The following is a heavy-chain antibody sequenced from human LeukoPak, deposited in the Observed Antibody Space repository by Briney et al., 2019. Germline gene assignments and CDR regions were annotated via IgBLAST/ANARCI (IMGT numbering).Heavy chain of an antibody. CDR1: GGSISSSNW. V-gene: IGHV4-4*02. J-gene: IGHJ5*02. D-gene: IGHD2-15*01. CDR2: IYHSGST. Sequence: SETLSLTCAVSGGSISSSNWWSWVRPPPGKGLEWIGEIYHSGSTNYNPSLKSRVTISVDKSKNQFSLKLSSVTAADTAVYYCARDLGVAATSNWFDPWGQGTLVTVSS. CDR3: ARDLGVAATSNWFDP.